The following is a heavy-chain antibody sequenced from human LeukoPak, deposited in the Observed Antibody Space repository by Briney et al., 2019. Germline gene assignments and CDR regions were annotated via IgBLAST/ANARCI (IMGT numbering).Heavy chain of an antibody. CDR2: INPYSANT. Sequence: VASVKVSCKASGYTFKSYDINWVRQATGQGLEWMGWINPYSANTGYAQKFQGRVTITRNTYINTAYMELRSLRSDDTAVYYCARQPIYYVSGWFDPWGQGTLVTVSS. CDR1: GYTFKSYD. CDR3: ARQPIYYVSGWFDP. D-gene: IGHD1-26*01. J-gene: IGHJ5*02. V-gene: IGHV1-8*01.